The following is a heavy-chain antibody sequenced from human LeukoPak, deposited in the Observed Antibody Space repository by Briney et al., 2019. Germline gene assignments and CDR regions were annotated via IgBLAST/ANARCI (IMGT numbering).Heavy chain of an antibody. CDR2: IYTSGST. D-gene: IGHD6-19*01. J-gene: IGHJ4*02. CDR1: GGSISSYY. Sequence: PSETLSLTCTASGGSISSYYWSWIRQPAGKGLEWIGRIYTSGSTNYNPSLKSRVTTSVDKSKEQYSLKLSSVTAADTAVYYCARSSRKGIAVAGTLFDYWGQGTLVTVSS. V-gene: IGHV4-4*07. CDR3: ARSSRKGIAVAGTLFDY.